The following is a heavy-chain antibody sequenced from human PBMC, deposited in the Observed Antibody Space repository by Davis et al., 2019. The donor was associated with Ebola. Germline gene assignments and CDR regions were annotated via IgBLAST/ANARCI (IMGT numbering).Heavy chain of an antibody. D-gene: IGHD6-19*01. V-gene: IGHV3-74*01. J-gene: IGHJ6*02. CDR3: ARSQDYYYGMDV. CDR2: TYSDGSGA. Sequence: HTGGSLRLSCAVSGVTFRNYVMSWVRQAPGKGLVWISRTYSDGSGANYADSVKGRFTISRDNAKNMLYLQMNSLRVEDTAVYYCARSQDYYYGMDVWGQGTTVTVSS. CDR1: GVTFRNYV.